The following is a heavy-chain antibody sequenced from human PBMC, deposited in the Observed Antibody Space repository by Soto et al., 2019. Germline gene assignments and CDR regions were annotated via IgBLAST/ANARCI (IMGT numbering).Heavy chain of an antibody. CDR3: AKDLYDFWSGEVYSYYYYMHV. J-gene: IGHJ6*03. CDR2: ISYDGSNK. Sequence: GGSLRLCCAASGFTFSSYGMHWVRQAPGKGLEWVAVISYDGSNKYYADSVKGRFTISRDNSKNTLYLQMNSLRAEDTAVYYCAKDLYDFWSGEVYSYYYYMHVWGKGTTVTVS. D-gene: IGHD3-3*01. V-gene: IGHV3-30*18. CDR1: GFTFSSYG.